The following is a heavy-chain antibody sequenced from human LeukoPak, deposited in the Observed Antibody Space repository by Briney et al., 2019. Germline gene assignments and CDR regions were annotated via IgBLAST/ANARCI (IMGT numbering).Heavy chain of an antibody. D-gene: IGHD2-8*01. CDR1: GFTFSSYA. CDR3: AKDTSIGKYCTNGVCPPFDY. Sequence: GGSLRLSCAGSGFTFSSYAMSWVRQAPGQGLEWVSVISDSGDYTSYADSVRGRFTISTRNTLYLQMISLRPEDTAVYYCAKDTSIGKYCTNGVCPPFDYWGQGTLVTVSS. CDR2: ISDSGDYT. J-gene: IGHJ4*02. V-gene: IGHV3-23*01.